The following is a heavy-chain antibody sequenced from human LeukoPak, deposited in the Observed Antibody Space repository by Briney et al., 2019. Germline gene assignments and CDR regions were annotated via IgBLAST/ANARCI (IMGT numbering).Heavy chain of an antibody. D-gene: IGHD2-8*02. CDR2: IYTSGST. V-gene: IGHV4-59*10. Sequence: SETLSLTCAVYGGSFSGYYWSWIRQPAGKGLEWIGRIYTSGSTNYNPSLKSRVTMSVDTSKNQFSLKLSSVTAADTAVYYCARIRPGLVEPYYFDYWGQGTLLTVSS. CDR1: GGSFSGYY. CDR3: ARIRPGLVEPYYFDY. J-gene: IGHJ4*02.